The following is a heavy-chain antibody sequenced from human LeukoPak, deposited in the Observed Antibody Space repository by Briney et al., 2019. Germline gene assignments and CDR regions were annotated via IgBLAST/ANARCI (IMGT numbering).Heavy chain of an antibody. V-gene: IGHV4-31*03. CDR3: ATSGYGRDAFDI. D-gene: IGHD5-12*01. CDR2: IYYSGST. CDR1: GGSISSGVAY. J-gene: IGHJ3*02. Sequence: SQTLSLTCPVSGGSISSGVAYWSWIRQHPGKGLEWSGYIYYSGSTYYNPSLKSRVTISVDTSKNQFSLKLTSVTAADTAVYYCATSGYGRDAFDIWGQGTMVTVSS.